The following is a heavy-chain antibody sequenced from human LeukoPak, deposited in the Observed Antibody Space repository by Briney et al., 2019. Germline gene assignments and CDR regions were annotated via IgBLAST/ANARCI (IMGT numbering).Heavy chain of an antibody. V-gene: IGHV6-1*01. D-gene: IGHD2-2*01. CDR1: GDSFSSNISA. J-gene: IGHJ5*02. Sequence: SQTLSLTCAISGDSFSSNISAWHWIRQSPSRGLEWLGRTYYRSTWYNDYAVSVRGRITVNPDTSKNQFSLHLNSVTPEDTAVYYCARRLTQYDCFDPWGQGILVTVSS. CDR3: ARRLTQYDCFDP. CDR2: TYYRSTWYN.